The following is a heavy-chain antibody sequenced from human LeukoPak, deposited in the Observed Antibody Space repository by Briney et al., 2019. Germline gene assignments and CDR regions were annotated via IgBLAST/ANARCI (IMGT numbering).Heavy chain of an antibody. CDR2: IIQDGSEK. Sequence: PGGSLRLSCAASGFTFSSYWMSWVRQAPGKGLEWVANIIQDGSEKYSVDSVKGRFAISRDNAKNSLYLQMNSLRVEDTAVYFCARESRSSGGAFDYWGQGTLVTASS. J-gene: IGHJ4*02. V-gene: IGHV3-7*04. CDR3: ARESRSSGGAFDY. D-gene: IGHD3-16*01. CDR1: GFTFSSYW.